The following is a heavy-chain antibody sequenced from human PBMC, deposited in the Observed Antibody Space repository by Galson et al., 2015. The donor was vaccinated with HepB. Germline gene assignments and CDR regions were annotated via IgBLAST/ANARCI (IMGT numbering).Heavy chain of an antibody. CDR1: GGSFSGYY. CDR2: INHSGST. V-gene: IGHV4-34*01. Sequence: SETLSLTCAVYGGSFSGYYWSWIRQPPGKGLEWIGEINHSGSTNYNPSLKSRVTISVDTSKNQFSLKLSSVTAADTAVYYCARGRLQFTTRRGDPKIQKTQKYYYYYMDVWGKGTTVTVSS. J-gene: IGHJ6*03. D-gene: IGHD4-11*01. CDR3: ARGRLQFTTRRGDPKIQKTQKYYYYYMDV.